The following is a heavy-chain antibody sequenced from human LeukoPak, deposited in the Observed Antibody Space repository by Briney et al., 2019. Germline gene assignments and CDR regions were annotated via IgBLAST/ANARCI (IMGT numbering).Heavy chain of an antibody. Sequence: GGSLRLSCAASGFTFNAFGMNWVRQAPGKGLEWVSYIGTTSGAIYYADSVKGRFTISRDNSKNTLFLQMNNLRAEDTAVYYCAREYAQNAFDIWGQGTMVTVSS. J-gene: IGHJ3*02. CDR2: IGTTSGAI. CDR1: GFTFNAFG. V-gene: IGHV3-48*01. CDR3: AREYAQNAFDI. D-gene: IGHD2-2*01.